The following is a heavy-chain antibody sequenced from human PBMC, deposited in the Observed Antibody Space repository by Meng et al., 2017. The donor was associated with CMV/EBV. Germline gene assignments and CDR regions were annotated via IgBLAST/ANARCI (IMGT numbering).Heavy chain of an antibody. V-gene: IGHV3-7*01. J-gene: IGHJ6*02. CDR3: ARALRPIDGAPYGMDV. D-gene: IGHD3-16*01. Sequence: GGSLRLSCAASGFTFSSYWMSWVRQAPGKGLEWVANIKQDGSEKYYVDSVKGRFTISRDNAKNSLYLQMNSLRAEDTAVYYCARALRPIDGAPYGMDVWGQGTTVTVSS. CDR2: IKQDGSEK. CDR1: GFTFSSYW.